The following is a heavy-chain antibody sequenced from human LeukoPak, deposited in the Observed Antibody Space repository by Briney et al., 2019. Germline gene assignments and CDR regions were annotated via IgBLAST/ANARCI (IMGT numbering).Heavy chain of an antibody. CDR1: GGSFSGYY. CDR3: ARTSVYGDY. V-gene: IGHV4-34*01. J-gene: IGHJ4*02. D-gene: IGHD5/OR15-5a*01. Sequence: SETLSLTCAVYGGSFSGYYWSWIRRPPGKGLEWIGEINHSGSTNYNPSLKSRVTISVDTSKNQFSLKLSSVTAADTAVYYCARTSVYGDYWGQATLVTVSS. CDR2: INHSGST.